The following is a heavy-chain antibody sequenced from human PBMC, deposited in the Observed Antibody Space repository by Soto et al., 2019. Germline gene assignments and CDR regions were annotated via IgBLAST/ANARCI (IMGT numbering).Heavy chain of an antibody. V-gene: IGHV1-69*06. D-gene: IGHD6-6*01. CDR1: GGTFSSYA. J-gene: IGHJ4*02. CDR2: IIPIFGTA. Sequence: QVQLVQSGAEVKKPGSSVKVSCKASGGTFSSYAISWVRQAPGQGLEWMGGIIPIFGTANYAQKFQGRVTITAEKSTTTAYMELSSLRSGDPAVYYCPKTAMGKQVGPLDYWGQGTLVTVSS. CDR3: PKTAMGKQVGPLDY.